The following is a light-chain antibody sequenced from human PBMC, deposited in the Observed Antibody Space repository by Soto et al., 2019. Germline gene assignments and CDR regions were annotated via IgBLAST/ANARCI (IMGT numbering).Light chain of an antibody. CDR2: GTS. CDR1: QSVTSSY. J-gene: IGKJ3*01. Sequence: DIVLTQSPGTLSFSPGERATLSCRASQSVTSSYLAWYKHKPGQARRLLIYGTSSKATGIPDRLSGSGSGTAVTLTITRLETEDVAVYSCQQYCISAFTFGPGTKVDIK. CDR3: QQYCISAFT. V-gene: IGKV3-20*01.